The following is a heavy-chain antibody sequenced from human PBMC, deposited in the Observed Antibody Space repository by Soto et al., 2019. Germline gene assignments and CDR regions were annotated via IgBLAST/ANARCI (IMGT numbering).Heavy chain of an antibody. Sequence: QITLKESGPTLVKPTQTLTLSCTFSGFSLSTSGVGVGWIRQPPGKALEWLALIYWDDDERYSPSLKSRPTITKDTSKSQVVLTMTNMHPVDTATYYSADSYLWTSGNFDYWGLGTLLTVSS. V-gene: IGHV2-5*02. D-gene: IGHD3-16*01. CDR2: IYWDDDE. CDR3: ADSYLWTSGNFDY. CDR1: GFSLSTSGVG. J-gene: IGHJ4*02.